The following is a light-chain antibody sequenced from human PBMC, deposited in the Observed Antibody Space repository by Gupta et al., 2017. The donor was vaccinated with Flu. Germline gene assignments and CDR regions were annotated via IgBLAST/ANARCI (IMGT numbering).Light chain of an antibody. CDR2: LGS. J-gene: IGKJ5*01. V-gene: IGKV2-28*01. CDR1: QSRLHSNGYNY. Sequence: VTPEEPASIACRSSQSRLHSNGYNYLDWYLQKPGQSPQLLIYLGSNRASGVPDRFSGSGSGTDFTLKISRVEAEDVGVYYCMQALQTPVTFGQGTRLEIK. CDR3: MQALQTPVT.